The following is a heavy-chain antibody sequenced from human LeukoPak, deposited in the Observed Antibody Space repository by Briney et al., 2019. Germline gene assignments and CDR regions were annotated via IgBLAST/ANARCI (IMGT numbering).Heavy chain of an antibody. CDR2: IYSSGSTNYNPSRSS. D-gene: IGHD5-12*01. CDR3: ARAGYSDYDSGMDV. J-gene: IGHJ6*02. V-gene: IGHV4-59*01. Sequence: SETLSLTWTVAGGSITSSYWNWVRQPPGKGMEWIGYIYSSGSTNYNPSRSSNYNPSLKSRLTISADTSKNQLSLNLSSVTAADTAVYYCARAGYSDYDSGMDVWGQGTTVTVSS. CDR1: GGSITSSY.